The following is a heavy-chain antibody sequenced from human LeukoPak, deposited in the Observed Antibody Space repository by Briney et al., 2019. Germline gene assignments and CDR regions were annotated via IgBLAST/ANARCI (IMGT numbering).Heavy chain of an antibody. J-gene: IGHJ4*02. CDR1: GGSISSYY. CDR2: IYTSGST. CDR3: ARMGEYQLLLGYYFDY. Sequence: SETLSLTCTVSGGSISSYYWSWIRQPAGKGLEWIGRIYTSGSTNYNPSLKSRVTISVDTSKNQFSLKLSSVTAADTAVYYCARMGEYQLLLGYYFDYWGQGTLVTVSS. V-gene: IGHV4-4*07. D-gene: IGHD2-2*01.